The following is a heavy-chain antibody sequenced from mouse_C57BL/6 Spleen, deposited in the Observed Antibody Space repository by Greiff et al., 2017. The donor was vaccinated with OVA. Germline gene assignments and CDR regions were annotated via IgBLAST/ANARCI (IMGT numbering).Heavy chain of an antibody. CDR1: GYTFTSYW. J-gene: IGHJ1*03. CDR3: ARMPYGNYGYFDV. CDR2: IDPSDSET. V-gene: IGHV1-52*01. Sequence: QVQLQQPGAELVRPGSSVKLSCKASGYTFTSYWMHWVKQRPIQGLEWIGNIDPSDSETHYNQKFKDKATLTVDKSSSTAYMQLSSLTSEDSAVYYCARMPYGNYGYFDVWGTGTTVTVSS. D-gene: IGHD2-1*01.